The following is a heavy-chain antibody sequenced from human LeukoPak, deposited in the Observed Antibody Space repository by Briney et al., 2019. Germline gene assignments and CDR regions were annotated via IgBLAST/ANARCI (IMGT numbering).Heavy chain of an antibody. D-gene: IGHD5-18*01. V-gene: IGHV4-38-2*01. CDR3: ASRRPGYSYGWYYFDY. CDR1: GYSISSGYY. Sequence: SETLSLTCAVSGYSISSGYYWGWIRQPPGKGLVWIGSIYHSGSTYYNPSLKSRVTISVDTSKNQFSLKLSSVTAAGTAVYYCASRRPGYSYGWYYFDYWGQGTLVTVSS. J-gene: IGHJ4*02. CDR2: IYHSGST.